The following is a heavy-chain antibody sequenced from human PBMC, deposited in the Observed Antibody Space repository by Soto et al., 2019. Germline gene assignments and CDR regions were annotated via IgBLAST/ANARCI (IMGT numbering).Heavy chain of an antibody. CDR1: GGSISSGDYY. V-gene: IGHV4-30-4*01. D-gene: IGHD3-3*01. Sequence: LSLTCTVSGGSISSGDYYWSWIRQPPGKGLEWIGYIYYSGSTYYNPSLKSRVTISVDTSKNQFSLKLSSVTAADTAVYYCASGALRFLEIPYGMDVWGQGTTVTVSS. CDR2: IYYSGST. J-gene: IGHJ6*02. CDR3: ASGALRFLEIPYGMDV.